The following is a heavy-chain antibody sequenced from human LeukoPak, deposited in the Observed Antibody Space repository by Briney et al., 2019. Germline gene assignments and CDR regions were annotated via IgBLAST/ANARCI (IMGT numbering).Heavy chain of an antibody. J-gene: IGHJ5*02. CDR2: IYYTGRT. CDR1: GGSISSSSHS. Sequence: PSETLSLTCTVSGGSISSSSHSWGWIRQPPGKGLEWTGSIYYTGRTYYNPSLKSRVTISVDTSKNQFSLKLSSVTAADTAVYYCAQSLGSSNWIGNWFDPWGQGNLGTVSS. D-gene: IGHD6-13*01. CDR3: AQSLGSSNWIGNWFDP. V-gene: IGHV4-39*01.